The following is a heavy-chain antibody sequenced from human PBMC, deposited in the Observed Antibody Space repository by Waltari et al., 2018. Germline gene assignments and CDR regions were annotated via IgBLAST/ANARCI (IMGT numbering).Heavy chain of an antibody. CDR2: IYYSGRT. V-gene: IGHV4-59*01. CDR1: GGSISSYY. Sequence: QVQLQESGPGLVKPSETLSLTCTVSGGSISSYYWSWIRQPPGKGLEWIGYIYYSGRTNDNPTRKSRVTISVDTAKNQFSLKLSYVTAADTAVYYCARSSAAGKYYYYYYMDVWGKGTTVTVSS. D-gene: IGHD2-2*01. J-gene: IGHJ6*03. CDR3: ARSSAAGKYYYYYYMDV.